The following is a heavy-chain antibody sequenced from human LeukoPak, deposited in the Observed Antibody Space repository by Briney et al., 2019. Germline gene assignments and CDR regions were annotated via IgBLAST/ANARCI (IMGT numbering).Heavy chain of an antibody. CDR3: AELGITMIGGV. J-gene: IGHJ6*04. CDR1: GFTFSNYE. D-gene: IGHD3-10*02. Sequence: GGSLRLSCTASGFTFSNYEMNWVRQTPGKGLEWVSYISGSGNGIYYADSVRGRFTISRDNAKNSLFLQMNSLRAEDTAVYYCAELGITMIGGVWGKGTTVTISS. CDR2: ISGSGNGI. V-gene: IGHV3-48*03.